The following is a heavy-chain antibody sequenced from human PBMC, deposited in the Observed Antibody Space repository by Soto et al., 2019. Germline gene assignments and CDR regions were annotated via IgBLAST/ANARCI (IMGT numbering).Heavy chain of an antibody. J-gene: IGHJ6*03. D-gene: IGHD3-3*01. CDR2: IIPILGIA. V-gene: IGHV1-69*02. CDR3: ASLTDDFWSGYDDYYYYYMDV. CDR1: GGTFSSYA. Sequence: QVQLVQSGAEVKKPGSSVKVSYKASGGTFSSYAISWVRQAPGQGLEWMGRIIPILGIANYAQKFQGRVTITADKSTSTAYMELSSLRSEDTAVYYCASLTDDFWSGYDDYYYYYMDVWGKGTTVTVSS.